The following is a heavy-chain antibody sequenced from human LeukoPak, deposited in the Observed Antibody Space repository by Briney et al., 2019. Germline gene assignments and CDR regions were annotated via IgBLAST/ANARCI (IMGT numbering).Heavy chain of an antibody. CDR1: GFTFSNYW. J-gene: IGHJ4*02. D-gene: IGHD1-14*01. CDR2: IYVDGRTT. Sequence: GGSLRLSCVASGFTFSNYWMHWVRQPPGKGLVWVSRIYVDGRTTNYADSVKGRFTISRDNAKNTVYLQMNSLRAEDTAVYYCATSSPRNYFDHWGQGTLVTVSS. CDR3: ATSSPRNYFDH. V-gene: IGHV3-74*01.